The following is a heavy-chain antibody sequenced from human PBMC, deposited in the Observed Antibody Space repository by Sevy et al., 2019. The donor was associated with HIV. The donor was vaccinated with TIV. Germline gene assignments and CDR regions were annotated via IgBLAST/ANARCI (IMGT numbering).Heavy chain of an antibody. V-gene: IGHV3-74*01. D-gene: IGHD3-3*01. CDR2: INGDGNSP. J-gene: IGHJ6*02. Sequence: GGSLRLSCEVSGFTFSKYWMHWVRQAPGKGLVWVSPINGDGNSPIYADSVKGRFTISRDNAKNTLFLQMNSLRAEDTAVYYCAREGVDFWSGPVDYYYGMDVWGQGTTVTVSS. CDR1: GFTFSKYW. CDR3: AREGVDFWSGPVDYYYGMDV.